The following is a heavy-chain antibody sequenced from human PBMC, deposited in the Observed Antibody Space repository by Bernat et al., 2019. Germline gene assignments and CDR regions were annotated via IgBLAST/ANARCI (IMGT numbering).Heavy chain of an antibody. CDR2: IYYSGSTSGST. CDR1: GGSIASNNYY. J-gene: IGHJ4*02. CDR3: ARHYCSGGSCYGLGDY. Sequence: QLQLQESGPGLVKPSETLSLTCTVSGGSIASNNYYWGWIRQPPGQGLEWIGSIYYSGSTSGSTHYNPSLESRLTISIDTSKNQFSLRLSSVTAADTAVYYCARHYCSGGSCYGLGDYWGQGTLVTVSS. V-gene: IGHV4-39*01. D-gene: IGHD2-15*01.